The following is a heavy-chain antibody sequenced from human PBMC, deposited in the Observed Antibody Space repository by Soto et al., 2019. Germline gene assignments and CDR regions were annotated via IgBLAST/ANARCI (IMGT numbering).Heavy chain of an antibody. V-gene: IGHV4-4*02. J-gene: IGHJ6*02. Sequence: QVQLQESGPGLVKPSGTLSLTCAVSGGSISSSNWWSWVRQPPGKGLEWIGEIYHSGSTKYNPSLRSRVTISVDKSKNQFSLKLSSVTAADTAVYYCASVRGGYYYGMDVWGQGTTVTVSS. D-gene: IGHD3-10*02. CDR1: GGSISSSNW. CDR3: ASVRGGYYYGMDV. CDR2: IYHSGST.